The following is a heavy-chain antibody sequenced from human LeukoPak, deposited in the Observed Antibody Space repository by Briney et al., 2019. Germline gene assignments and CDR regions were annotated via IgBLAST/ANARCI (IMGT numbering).Heavy chain of an antibody. J-gene: IGHJ4*02. CDR3: ARGLQPDY. CDR2: ISGSGVST. Sequence: PGGSLRLSCAASGLTFSSYAMSWVRQAPGKGLEWVSAISGSGVSTFYADSVRGRFTISRDNAKNSLYLQMNSLRAEDTAVYYCARGLQPDYWGQGTLVTVSS. V-gene: IGHV3-23*01. CDR1: GLTFSSYA. D-gene: IGHD2-15*01.